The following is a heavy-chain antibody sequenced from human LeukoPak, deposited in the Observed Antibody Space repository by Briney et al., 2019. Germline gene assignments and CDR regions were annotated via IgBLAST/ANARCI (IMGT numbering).Heavy chain of an antibody. Sequence: SETLSLTCTVSGGSISSYYWSWIRQPAGKGLEWIGRIYTSGSTNYNPSLKSRVTMSVDTSKNQFPPKLSSVTAADTAVYYCARDREVAEDYYYYMDVWGKGTTVTVSS. D-gene: IGHD6-19*01. V-gene: IGHV4-4*07. CDR1: GGSISSYY. J-gene: IGHJ6*03. CDR2: IYTSGST. CDR3: ARDREVAEDYYYYMDV.